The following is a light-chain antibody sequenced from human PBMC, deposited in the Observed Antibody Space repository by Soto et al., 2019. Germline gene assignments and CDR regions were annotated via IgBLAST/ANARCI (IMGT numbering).Light chain of an antibody. J-gene: IGLJ1*01. Sequence: QSALTQPASVSGSRGQSITISCTGTSSDVGGYNYVSWYQHHPGKAPKVMIYDVSNRPSGVSNRFSGSKSGNTASLTISGLQAEDEADYYCSSYTSATTLVFGTGTKVTV. V-gene: IGLV2-14*03. CDR1: SSDVGGYNY. CDR2: DVS. CDR3: SSYTSATTLV.